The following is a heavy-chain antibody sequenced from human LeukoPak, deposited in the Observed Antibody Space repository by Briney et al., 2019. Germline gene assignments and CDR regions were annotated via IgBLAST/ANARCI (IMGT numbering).Heavy chain of an antibody. V-gene: IGHV3-30*02. J-gene: IGHJ4*02. CDR3: AKETD. Sequence: GGSLRLSCAASGFIFSTYGMHWVRQAPGKGLGWVSYIRNDGSDKYYADPVRGRFTISRDNSKNMLYLEMNSLRAEDTAVYYCAKETDWGQGTLVTVSS. CDR1: GFIFSTYG. CDR2: IRNDGSDK.